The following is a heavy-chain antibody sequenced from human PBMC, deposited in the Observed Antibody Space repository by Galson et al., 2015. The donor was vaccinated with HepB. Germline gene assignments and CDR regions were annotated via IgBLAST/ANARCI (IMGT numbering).Heavy chain of an antibody. CDR2: INWNGGST. CDR3: ARDTPYQEYYYGMDV. J-gene: IGHJ6*02. CDR1: GFTFDDYG. Sequence: SLRLSCAASGFTFDDYGMSWVRQAPGKGLEWVSGINWNGGSTGYADSVKGRFTISRDNAKNSLYLQMNSLRAEDTALYYCARDTPYQEYYYGMDVWGQGTTVTVSS. V-gene: IGHV3-20*04. D-gene: IGHD2-2*01.